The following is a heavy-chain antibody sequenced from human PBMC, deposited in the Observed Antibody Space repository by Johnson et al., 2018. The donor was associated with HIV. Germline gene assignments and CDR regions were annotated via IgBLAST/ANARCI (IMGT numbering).Heavy chain of an antibody. Sequence: QEQLVESGGGLVKPGGSLRLSCAASGFTFSDYYMSWIRQAPGRGLEWVSYISSSGSIRYYADSVKGRFTISRDNSKYTLYLQMNSMRTEDTALYSCSRGSGAPGNDAFDIWGQGTMVTVYS. V-gene: IGHV3-11*04. CDR2: ISSSGSIR. CDR3: SRGSGAPGNDAFDI. D-gene: IGHD1-26*01. J-gene: IGHJ3*02. CDR1: GFTFSDYY.